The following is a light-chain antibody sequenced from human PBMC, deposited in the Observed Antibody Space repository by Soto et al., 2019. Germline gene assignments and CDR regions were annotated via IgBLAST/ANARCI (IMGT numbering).Light chain of an antibody. CDR3: MQGTHWPWT. Sequence: DVVMTQSPLSLPVTLGQPASISCRSSQGLVYSDGSVFLNWFHQRPGQSPRRLIYWVSNRDSGVPERFSASGSGTDFTLKISRVEAEDVGVYYCMQGTHWPWTFGQGTKVEIK. J-gene: IGKJ1*01. CDR1: QGLVYSDGSVF. CDR2: WVS. V-gene: IGKV2-30*01.